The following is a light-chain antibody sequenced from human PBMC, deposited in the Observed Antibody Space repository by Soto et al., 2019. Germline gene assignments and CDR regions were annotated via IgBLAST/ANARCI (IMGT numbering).Light chain of an antibody. Sequence: QSVLTQPRSVSGSPGQSVTISCTGTNSDVGTFYFVSWYQQYPDKGPKLIIYDVTERPSGVPDRFSGSKSGNTASLTISGLQAEDEADYYCSSYTSSSTYVFGTGTRSPS. CDR2: DVT. V-gene: IGLV2-11*01. J-gene: IGLJ1*01. CDR1: NSDVGTFYF. CDR3: SSYTSSSTYV.